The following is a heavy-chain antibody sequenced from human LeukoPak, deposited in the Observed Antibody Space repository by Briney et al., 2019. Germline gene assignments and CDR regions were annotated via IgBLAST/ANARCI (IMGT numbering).Heavy chain of an antibody. CDR3: ARVGGEGELWLRLFDY. Sequence: GGSLRLSCAASGFTFNNYWIHWVRQTPGKGLVWVSYISSSSSTIYYADSVKGRFTISRDNAKNSLYLQMNSLRAEDTAVYYCARVGGEGELWLRLFDYWGQGTLVTVSS. CDR1: GFTFNNYW. D-gene: IGHD5-18*01. CDR2: ISSSSSTI. V-gene: IGHV3-48*01. J-gene: IGHJ4*02.